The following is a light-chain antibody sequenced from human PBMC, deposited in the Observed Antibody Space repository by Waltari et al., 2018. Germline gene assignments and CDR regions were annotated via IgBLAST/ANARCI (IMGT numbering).Light chain of an antibody. V-gene: IGLV2-14*01. Sequence: QSALTQPASVSGSPGQSITISCTGTSSDVGGYNDVSWYQQHPGKAPKLMIYDVSQRPSGVSNRFSGSTSGNTASLTISGLQAEDEADYYCSSYTSSSTPVVFGGGTKLTVL. J-gene: IGLJ2*01. CDR3: SSYTSSSTPVV. CDR2: DVS. CDR1: SSDVGGYND.